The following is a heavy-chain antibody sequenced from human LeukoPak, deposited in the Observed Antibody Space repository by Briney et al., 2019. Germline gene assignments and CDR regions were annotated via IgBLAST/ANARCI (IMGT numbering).Heavy chain of an antibody. CDR1: GGTFSSYA. Sequence: ASVKVSCKASGGTFSSYAISWVRQAPRQGLEWMGGIIPIFGTAIYAQKFQGRVTITTDESTSTAYMELSSLRSEDTAVYYCASQSYYDFWSGYSTEAYYYYYYMDVWGKGTTVTVSS. CDR3: ASQSYYDFWSGYSTEAYYYYYYMDV. CDR2: IIPIFGTA. V-gene: IGHV1-69*05. D-gene: IGHD3-3*01. J-gene: IGHJ6*03.